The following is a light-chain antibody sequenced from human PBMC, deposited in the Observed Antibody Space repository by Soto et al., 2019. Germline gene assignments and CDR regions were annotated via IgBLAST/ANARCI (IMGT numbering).Light chain of an antibody. CDR3: QQLGSYPLT. V-gene: IGKV1-9*01. CDR2: AAS. Sequence: IPLTQSPSSLSASVGDRVTITCRASQGTSSYLAWYQQKPGKAPNLLIYAASTLQSGVPSRFSGSGSGTDFTLTISSLQPEDFATYYCQQLGSYPLTFGGGTTVEIK. J-gene: IGKJ4*01. CDR1: QGTSSY.